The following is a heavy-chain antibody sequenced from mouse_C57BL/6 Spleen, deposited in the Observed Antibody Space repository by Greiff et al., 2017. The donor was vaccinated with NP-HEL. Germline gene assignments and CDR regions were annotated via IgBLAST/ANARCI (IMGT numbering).Heavy chain of an antibody. CDR1: GYAFSSYW. V-gene: IGHV1-80*01. J-gene: IGHJ3*01. D-gene: IGHD1-1*01. CDR2: IYPGDGDP. Sequence: QVQLQQSGAELVKPGASVKISCKASGYAFSSYWMNWVKQRPGKGLEWIGQIYPGDGDPNYNGKFKGKATLTADKSSSTAYMQLSSLTSEDSAVYFCARENYYGSRWFAYWGQGTLVTGSA. CDR3: ARENYYGSRWFAY.